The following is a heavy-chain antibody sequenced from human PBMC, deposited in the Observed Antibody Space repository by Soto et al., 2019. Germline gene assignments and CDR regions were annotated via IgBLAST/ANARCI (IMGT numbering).Heavy chain of an antibody. V-gene: IGHV1-46*01. CDR1: GYTFTSYY. CDR2: INPSGGST. Sequence: GASVKVSCKASGYTFTSYYMHWVRQAPGQGLEWMGIINPSGGSTSYAQKFQGRVTMTRDTSTSTVYMELSSLRSEDTAVYYCARDGPHFFYDYVWGSPRRGPDYWGQGTLVTVSS. J-gene: IGHJ4*02. D-gene: IGHD3-16*01. CDR3: ARDGPHFFYDYVWGSPRRGPDY.